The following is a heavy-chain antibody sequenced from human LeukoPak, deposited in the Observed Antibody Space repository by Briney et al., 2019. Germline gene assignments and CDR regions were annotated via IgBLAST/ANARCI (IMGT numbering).Heavy chain of an antibody. J-gene: IGHJ4*02. V-gene: IGHV4-61*02. D-gene: IGHD3-10*01. CDR1: GGSISSSSYY. CDR3: ASAYGSGSYSFDY. CDR2: IHTSGST. Sequence: SETLSLTCTVSGGSISSSSYYWGWIRQPAGKGLEWIGRIHTSGSTNYNPSLKSRVTMSVDTSKNQFSLKLSSVTAADTAVYYCASAYGSGSYSFDYWGQGTLVTVSS.